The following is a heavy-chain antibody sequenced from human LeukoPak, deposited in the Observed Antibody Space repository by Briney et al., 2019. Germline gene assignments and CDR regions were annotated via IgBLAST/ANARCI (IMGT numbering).Heavy chain of an antibody. CDR2: IYHSGST. CDR3: ARPYSGWFDY. J-gene: IGHJ4*02. D-gene: IGHD1-26*01. V-gene: IGHV4-38-2*01. Sequence: SETLSLTCAVSGYSISSGYYWGWIRQPPGKGLEWIGSIYHSGSTYYNPSLKSRVTISVDTSKNQFSLKLSSVTAADTAVYYCARPYSGWFDYWGQGTLVTVSS. CDR1: GYSISSGYY.